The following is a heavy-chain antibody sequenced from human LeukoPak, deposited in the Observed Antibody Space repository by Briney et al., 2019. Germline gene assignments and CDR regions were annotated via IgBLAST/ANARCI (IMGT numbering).Heavy chain of an antibody. J-gene: IGHJ4*02. CDR1: GFTFSSYW. D-gene: IGHD3-10*01. CDR2: INSDGSST. Sequence: GGSLRLSCAASGFTFSSYWMHWVRQAPGKGLVWVSRINSDGSSTSYADSVKGRFNISRDNSKNTVYLQMNSLRAEDTAVYYCAKGRYYPKDFFDYWGQGTLVTVSS. V-gene: IGHV3-74*01. CDR3: AKGRYYPKDFFDY.